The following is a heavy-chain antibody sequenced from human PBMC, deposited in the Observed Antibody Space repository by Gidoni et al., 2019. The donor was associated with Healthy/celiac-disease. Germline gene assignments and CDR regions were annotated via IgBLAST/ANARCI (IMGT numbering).Heavy chain of an antibody. V-gene: IGHV4-39*07. J-gene: IGHJ4*02. D-gene: IGHD3-22*01. CDR2: IYYSGST. CDR3: ASRNPRNTYYYDSSGYYYDFDY. Sequence: QLQLQESRPGLVKPSETLSLTCTVSGGSISRSSYYWGWIRQPPGKGLEWIGSIYYSGSTYYNPSLKSRVTISVDTSKNQFSLKLSSVTAADTAVYYCASRNPRNTYYYDSSGYYYDFDYWGQGTLVTVSS. CDR1: GGSISRSSYY.